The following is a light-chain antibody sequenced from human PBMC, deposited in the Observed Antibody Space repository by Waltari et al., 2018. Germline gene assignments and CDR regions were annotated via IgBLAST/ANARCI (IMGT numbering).Light chain of an antibody. CDR2: KND. V-gene: IGLV1-47*01. J-gene: IGLJ3*02. CDR1: SSNVGNNY. CDR3: ATWDDSLNSWV. Sequence: SASGTPGQVVSFSCSGSSSNVGNNYVYWYQQLPGTAPKLLIYKNDQRPSGVPDRFFGSKSGTSASLVISGLRSEDEGHYTCATWDDSLNSWVFGGGTKLTIL.